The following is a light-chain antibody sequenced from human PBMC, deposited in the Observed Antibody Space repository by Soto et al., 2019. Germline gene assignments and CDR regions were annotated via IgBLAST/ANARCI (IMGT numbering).Light chain of an antibody. CDR3: QQYGSSPIT. CDR1: QSVSSN. V-gene: IGKV3-20*01. Sequence: EIVMTQSPATLSVSPGERATLSCRASQSVSSNLAWYQQKPGQAPRLLIYGASSRATGIPDRFSGSGSGTDFTLTITPLEPEDFVVYFCQQYGSSPITFGQGTRLEIK. CDR2: GAS. J-gene: IGKJ5*01.